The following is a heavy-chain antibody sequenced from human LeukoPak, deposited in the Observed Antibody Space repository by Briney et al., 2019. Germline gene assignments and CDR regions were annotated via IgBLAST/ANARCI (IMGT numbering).Heavy chain of an antibody. Sequence: ASVKVSCKASGYTFTNYVVNWVRQAPGQGLEWMGWINTNTGNPTFAQGFTGRFVFSLDTSLSTAYLQISSLKAEDTAVYYCARLVPAAPFDYWGQGTLVSVSP. J-gene: IGHJ4*02. CDR1: GYTFTNYV. CDR2: INTNTGNP. CDR3: ARLVPAAPFDY. V-gene: IGHV7-4-1*02. D-gene: IGHD2-2*01.